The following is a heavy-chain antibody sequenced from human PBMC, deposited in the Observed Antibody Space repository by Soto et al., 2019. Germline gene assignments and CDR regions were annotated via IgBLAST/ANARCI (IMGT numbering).Heavy chain of an antibody. CDR1: GFTFSSYS. V-gene: IGHV3-21*01. CDR2: ISSSSSYI. D-gene: IGHD3-22*01. J-gene: IGHJ6*02. CDR3: ASQYYDSSGYEDYYYGMDV. Sequence: GGSLRLSCAASGFTFSSYSMNWVRQAPGKGLEWVSSISSSSSYIYYADSVKGRFTISRDNAKNSLYLQMNSLRAEDTAVYYCASQYYDSSGYEDYYYGMDVWGQGTTVTVSS.